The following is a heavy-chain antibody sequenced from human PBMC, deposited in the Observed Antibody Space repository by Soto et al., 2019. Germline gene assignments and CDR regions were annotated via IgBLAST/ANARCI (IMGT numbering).Heavy chain of an antibody. J-gene: IGHJ3*01. V-gene: IGHV3-9*01. CDR1: GFTFDDYA. CDR2: ISWNSGSI. Sequence: EVQLVESGGGLVQPGRSLRLSCAASGFTFDDYAMHWVRQAPGKGLEWVSGISWNSGSIGYVDSVKGRFTISRDNAKNSLYLQMNSLRAEDTALYYCAKATFWGQGTMVTVSS. CDR3: AKATF.